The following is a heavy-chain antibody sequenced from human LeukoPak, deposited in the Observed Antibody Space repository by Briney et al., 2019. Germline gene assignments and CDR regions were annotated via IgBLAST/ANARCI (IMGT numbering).Heavy chain of an antibody. Sequence: PGGSLRLSCAASGFSFRNYAISWVRQAPGKGLEWVSSISGSGGSTYSADSVKGRFTISRENSNNTLYLQMNSLRADDTAIYYCAKDSEATITPLSAFDIWGQGTMVTVSS. J-gene: IGHJ3*02. CDR2: ISGSGGST. CDR3: AKDSEATITPLSAFDI. D-gene: IGHD4-23*01. V-gene: IGHV3-23*01. CDR1: GFSFRNYA.